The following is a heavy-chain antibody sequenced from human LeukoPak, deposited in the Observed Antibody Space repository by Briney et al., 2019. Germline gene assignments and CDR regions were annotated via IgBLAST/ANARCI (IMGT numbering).Heavy chain of an antibody. J-gene: IGHJ6*02. V-gene: IGHV3-7*03. CDR3: ARGGGLYV. CDR1: GFTFSSYW. Sequence: TGGSLRLSCAASGFTFSSYWMNWARQAPGKGLEWVASINHNGNVNYYVDSVKGRFTISRDNAKNSLYLQMSNLRAEDTAVYFCARGGGLYVWGQGATVTVSS. D-gene: IGHD3-16*01. CDR2: INHNGNVN.